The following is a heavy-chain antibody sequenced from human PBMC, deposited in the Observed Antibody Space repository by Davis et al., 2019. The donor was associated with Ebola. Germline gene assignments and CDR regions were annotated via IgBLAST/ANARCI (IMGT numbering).Heavy chain of an antibody. J-gene: IGHJ6*02. Sequence: SVKVSCKASGGTFSSYAISWVRQAPGQGLEWMGRIIPILGIANYAQKFQGRVTMTTDTSTTTAYMELRSLRSDDTAVYYCAGMFGETYYYGMDVWGQGTTVTVSS. D-gene: IGHD3-10*02. CDR3: AGMFGETYYYGMDV. V-gene: IGHV1-69*04. CDR2: IIPILGIA. CDR1: GGTFSSYA.